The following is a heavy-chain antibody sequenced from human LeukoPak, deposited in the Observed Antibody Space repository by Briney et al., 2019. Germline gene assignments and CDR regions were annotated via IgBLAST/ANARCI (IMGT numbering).Heavy chain of an antibody. CDR1: AFTVSSSF. Sequence: AASAFTVSSSFMSWVRQAPGKGLEWVSIIYSNGNTHYADSVRGRFTISRDNSMNTLYLQMNNLRAEDTAVYYCARTNNYAFDIWGLGTMVTVSS. CDR3: ARTNNYAFDI. V-gene: IGHV3-53*01. D-gene: IGHD5-24*01. CDR2: IYSNGNT. J-gene: IGHJ3*02.